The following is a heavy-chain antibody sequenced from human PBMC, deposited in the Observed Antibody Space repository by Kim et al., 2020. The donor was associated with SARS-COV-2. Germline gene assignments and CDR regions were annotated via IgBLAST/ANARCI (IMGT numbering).Heavy chain of an antibody. J-gene: IGHJ5*02. V-gene: IGHV4-31*03. CDR1: GGSISSGGYY. CDR3: ARDTSSSSGVVIHWFDP. D-gene: IGHD6-6*01. CDR2: IYYSGST. Sequence: SETLSPTCTVSGGSISSGGYYWSWIRQHPGKGLEWIGYIYYSGSTYYNPSLKSRVTISVDTSKNQFSLKLSSVTAADTAVYYCARDTSSSSGVVIHWFDPWGQGTLVTVSS.